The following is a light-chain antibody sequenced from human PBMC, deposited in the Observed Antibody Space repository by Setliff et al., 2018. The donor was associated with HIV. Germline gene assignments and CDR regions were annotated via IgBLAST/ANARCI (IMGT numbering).Light chain of an antibody. CDR1: SSNVGSYNL. CDR3: CSYAGSTTYV. Sequence: QSALAQPASVSGSPGQSITISCTGTSSNVGSYNLVSWYQQYAGDDPKLIIFEVSKRPSGVSHRFSASKSGNTASLTISGLQAEDEADYYCCSYAGSTTYVFGTGTKVTVL. J-gene: IGLJ1*01. CDR2: EVS. V-gene: IGLV2-23*02.